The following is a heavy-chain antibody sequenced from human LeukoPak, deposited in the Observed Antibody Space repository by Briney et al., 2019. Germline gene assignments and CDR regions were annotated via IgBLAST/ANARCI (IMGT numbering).Heavy chain of an antibody. Sequence: GASVKVSCKASGYTFSSYGISWVRQAPGQGLECMVGISAYNGNINYAQKFQGRVTMTTDTSTSTAYMELRSLRSDDTAVYYCARESRGYRYGYFYYYDMDVWGQGTTVTVSS. CDR2: ISAYNGNI. D-gene: IGHD5-18*01. J-gene: IGHJ6*02. V-gene: IGHV1-18*01. CDR3: ARESRGYRYGYFYYYDMDV. CDR1: GYTFSSYG.